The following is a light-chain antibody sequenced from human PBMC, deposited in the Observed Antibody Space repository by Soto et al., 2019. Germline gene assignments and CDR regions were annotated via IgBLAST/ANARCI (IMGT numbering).Light chain of an antibody. Sequence: IQLTQSPSSLSASVGDRVTITCRASQGISSYLAWYQQKPGKVPKLLISAASTLQSGVPSRFSGNGSGTDFTLTISSLKPEDVATYYCQKYNRAPLTFGGGNKGDIK. V-gene: IGKV1-27*01. CDR3: QKYNRAPLT. CDR2: AAS. CDR1: QGISSY. J-gene: IGKJ4*01.